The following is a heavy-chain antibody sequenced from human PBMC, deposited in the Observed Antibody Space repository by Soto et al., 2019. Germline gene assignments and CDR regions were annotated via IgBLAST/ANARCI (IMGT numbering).Heavy chain of an antibody. Sequence: GGSVRLSXAASGFTFSSYAMHWVRQAPGKGLEWVAVISYDGSNKYYADSVKGRFTISRDNSKNTLYLQMSSLRAEDTAVYYCARERDGYPSGFDYWGQGTLVTVSS. V-gene: IGHV3-30-3*01. CDR2: ISYDGSNK. CDR1: GFTFSSYA. CDR3: ARERDGYPSGFDY. J-gene: IGHJ4*02. D-gene: IGHD5-12*01.